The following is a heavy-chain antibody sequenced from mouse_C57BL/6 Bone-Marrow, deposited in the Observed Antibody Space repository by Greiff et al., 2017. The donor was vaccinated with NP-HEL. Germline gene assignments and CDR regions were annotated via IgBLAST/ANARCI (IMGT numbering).Heavy chain of an antibody. CDR3: SRRVRSSYFDY. J-gene: IGHJ2*01. D-gene: IGHD2-10*02. V-gene: IGHV1-53*01. Sequence: QVQLQQSGTELVKPGASVKLSCKTSGYTFTSYRMHWVKQRPGQGLEWIGDIYPGNGGTSYNEKFKGKATLTADTSSSTAYMELSSLTFEDSAVYYGSRRVRSSYFDYWGQGTTVTVSS. CDR1: GYTFTSYR. CDR2: IYPGNGGT.